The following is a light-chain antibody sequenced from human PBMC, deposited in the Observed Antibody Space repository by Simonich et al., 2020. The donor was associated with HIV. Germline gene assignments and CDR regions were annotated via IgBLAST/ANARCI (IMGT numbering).Light chain of an antibody. J-gene: IGKJ1*01. Sequence: DIQMTQSPSSPSASVGDRVTITCQASQDIDNYLNWYQQKPGKAPTLLIYDASSLETGVPSRFSGSGSGTYFTFTISSLQPEDFATYYCQQSYSTLWTFGQGTKVEIK. V-gene: IGKV1-39*01. CDR3: QQSYSTLWT. CDR1: QDIDNY. CDR2: DAS.